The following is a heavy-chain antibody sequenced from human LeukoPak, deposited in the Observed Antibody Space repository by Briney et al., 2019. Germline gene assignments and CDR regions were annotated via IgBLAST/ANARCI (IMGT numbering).Heavy chain of an antibody. CDR2: INWNGGST. CDR3: AREFSSSNYGGNRYYYYYYMDV. Sequence: GGSLRLSCAASGFTFDDYGMSWVRQAPGKGLEWVSGINWNGGSTGYADSVKGRFTISRDNAKDSLYLQMNSLRAEDTALYYCAREFSSSNYGGNRYYYYYYMDVWGKGTTVTVSS. CDR1: GFTFDDYG. D-gene: IGHD4-23*01. V-gene: IGHV3-20*04. J-gene: IGHJ6*03.